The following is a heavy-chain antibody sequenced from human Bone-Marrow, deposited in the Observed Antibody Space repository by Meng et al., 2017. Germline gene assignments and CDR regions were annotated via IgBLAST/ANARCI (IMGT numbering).Heavy chain of an antibody. V-gene: IGHV3-74*01. D-gene: IGHD6-19*01. J-gene: IGHJ4*02. CDR3: ASGWAVADYYFDY. Sequence: GESLKISCAASGFTFSTYWMYWVRQAPGEGLVWVSRIDRDGNHITYADSVKGRFTISRDNAKNTLFLQMNSLRAEDTAVYYCASGWAVADYYFDYWGQGNLV. CDR2: IDRDGNHI. CDR1: GFTFSTYW.